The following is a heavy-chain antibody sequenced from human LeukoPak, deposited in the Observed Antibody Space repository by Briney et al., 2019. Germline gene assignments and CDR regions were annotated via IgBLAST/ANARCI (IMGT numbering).Heavy chain of an antibody. J-gene: IGHJ4*02. D-gene: IGHD6-19*01. Sequence: GGSLRLSCAASEFTFSSYAMSGARQAPGKGLEWVSGISASGGNTYYADSVRGRFTISRDNSKNTLYLQMSSLEDKDTAVYYCARDGYSSGWTFDYWGQGSLVTVSS. V-gene: IGHV3-23*01. CDR3: ARDGYSSGWTFDY. CDR1: EFTFSSYA. CDR2: ISASGGNT.